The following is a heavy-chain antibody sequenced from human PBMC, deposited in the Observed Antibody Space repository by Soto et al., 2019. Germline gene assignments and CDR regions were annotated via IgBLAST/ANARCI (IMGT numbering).Heavy chain of an antibody. Sequence: QVQLVQSGAEARKPGSSVKISCTVSGDSFSSYTLTWVRQAPGQGLEWMGGIIPIFHSTIYSQRFKGRVTFTADDSTNTAYLQLTYLSFDDTAIYYCARPSGLLGQYSALPEFWGQGTLVSVSS. CDR2: IIPIFHST. CDR1: GDSFSSYT. D-gene: IGHD5-12*01. J-gene: IGHJ4*02. CDR3: ARPSGLLGQYSALPEF. V-gene: IGHV1-69*19.